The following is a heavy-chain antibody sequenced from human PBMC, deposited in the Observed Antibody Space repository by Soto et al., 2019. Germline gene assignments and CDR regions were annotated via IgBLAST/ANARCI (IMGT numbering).Heavy chain of an antibody. Sequence: AGESLKISCKGSGYSFTTYWIGWVRQMPGKGMEWMVSIYHGDSDTNYSPSFQGQVTISVYKSISNAYLQWSSLKASDTAMYYCARRGYTYGYIHXWGQGTLVTVSX. D-gene: IGHD5-18*01. CDR3: ARRGYTYGYIHX. CDR2: IYHGDSDT. V-gene: IGHV5-51*01. J-gene: IGHJ4*02. CDR1: GYSFTTYW.